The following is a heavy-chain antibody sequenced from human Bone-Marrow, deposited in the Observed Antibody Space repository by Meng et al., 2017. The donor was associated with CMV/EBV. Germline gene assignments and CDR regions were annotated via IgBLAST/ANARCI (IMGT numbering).Heavy chain of an antibody. J-gene: IGHJ5*02. CDR1: GGTFSSYA. CDR3: ARLSSNYYDSSGRNWFDP. V-gene: IGHV1-69*10. CDR2: IIPILGIA. Sequence: SVKVSCKASGGTFSSYAISWVRQAPGQGLEWMGGIIPILGIANYAQKFQGRVTITADKSTSTAYMELSSLRSEDTAVYYCARLSSNYYDSSGRNWFDPWGPGNLVNVSS. D-gene: IGHD3-22*01.